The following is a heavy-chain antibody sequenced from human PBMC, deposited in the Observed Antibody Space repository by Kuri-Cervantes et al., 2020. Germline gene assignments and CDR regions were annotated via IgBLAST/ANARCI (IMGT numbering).Heavy chain of an antibody. D-gene: IGHD6-19*01. J-gene: IGHJ3*02. Sequence: SVKVSCKASGGTFSSYAISWVRQAPGQGLEWMGGIIPIFGTANYAQKFQGRVTITADESTSTAYMELKSLRSDDTAVYYCARDVFGAAVASRAFDIWGQGTMVTVSS. CDR2: IIPIFGTA. CDR3: ARDVFGAAVASRAFDI. V-gene: IGHV1-69*13. CDR1: GGTFSSYA.